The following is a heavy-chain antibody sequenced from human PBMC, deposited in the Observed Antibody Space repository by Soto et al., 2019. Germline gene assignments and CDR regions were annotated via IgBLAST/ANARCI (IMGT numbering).Heavy chain of an antibody. CDR1: GFTFSDYY. J-gene: IGHJ6*02. CDR2: ITSSGRTT. V-gene: IGHV3-11*01. CDR3: VRDRGLVVEYSSSPLSYYGIDV. D-gene: IGHD6-6*01. Sequence: QVQLVESGGGLVKPGGSLRLSCAASGFTFSDYYTNWIRQAPGKGLEWVSYITSSGRTTYYADSVKGRFTISRDNAKNALYLQMNSLRDEDAAVYYCVRDRGLVVEYSSSPLSYYGIDVWGQGTTVTVSS.